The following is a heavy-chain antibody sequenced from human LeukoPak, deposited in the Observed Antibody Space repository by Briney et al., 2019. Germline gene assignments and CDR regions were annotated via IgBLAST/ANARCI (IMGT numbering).Heavy chain of an antibody. CDR1: GYTFTSYD. D-gene: IGHD4-11*01. Sequence: GASVKVSCEASGYTFTSYDINWVRQATGQGLEWMGWMNPNSGNTGYAQKFQGRVTMTRNTSISTAYMELSSLRSEDTAVYYCARAGNYHYYYYYMDVWGKGTTVTVSS. J-gene: IGHJ6*03. CDR3: ARAGNYHYYYYYMDV. V-gene: IGHV1-8*01. CDR2: MNPNSGNT.